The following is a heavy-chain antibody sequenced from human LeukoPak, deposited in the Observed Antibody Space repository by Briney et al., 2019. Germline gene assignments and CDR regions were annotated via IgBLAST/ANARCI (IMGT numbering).Heavy chain of an antibody. CDR1: GGTFSSYA. CDR2: IIPIFGTA. Sequence: AASVKVSCKASGGTFSSYAISWVRQAPGQGLEWMGGIIPIFGTANYAQKFQGRVTITTDESTSTAYMELSSLRSEDTAAYYCARTIFGVVISDNDAFDIWGQGTMVTVSS. J-gene: IGHJ3*02. V-gene: IGHV1-69*05. CDR3: ARTIFGVVISDNDAFDI. D-gene: IGHD3-3*01.